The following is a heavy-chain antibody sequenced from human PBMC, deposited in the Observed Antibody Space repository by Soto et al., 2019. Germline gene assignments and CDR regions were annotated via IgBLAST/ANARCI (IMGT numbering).Heavy chain of an antibody. V-gene: IGHV5-51*01. D-gene: IGHD3-22*01. CDR2: IYPGDSDT. CDR3: ARQRRFYYDRSGYSGYFDI. CDR1: GYSFTNYW. Sequence: GESLKISCKGSGYSFTNYWIGWVRQMPGKGLEWMGIIYPGDSDTKYSPSFQGQVTISADKSLNTAYLQWSSLKASDTAIYYCARQRRFYYDRSGYSGYFDIWGRGTQVTVSS. J-gene: IGHJ2*01.